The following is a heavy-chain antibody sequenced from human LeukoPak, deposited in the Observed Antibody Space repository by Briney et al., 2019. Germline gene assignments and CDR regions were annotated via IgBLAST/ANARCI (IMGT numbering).Heavy chain of an antibody. CDR3: VRGGTVWTLDW. V-gene: IGHV3-74*03. J-gene: IGHJ4*02. CDR1: GGTFSGHW. CDR2: INERGTDS. Sequence: PGGSLTLSCTASGGTFSGHWFHWVRQPPGMGLVWVSRINERGTDSKYAESVKGRFTISGDNAKNTLYLQMNSLTAEDTAVYYCVRGGTVWTLDWWGQGTLVSVSS. D-gene: IGHD2-8*02.